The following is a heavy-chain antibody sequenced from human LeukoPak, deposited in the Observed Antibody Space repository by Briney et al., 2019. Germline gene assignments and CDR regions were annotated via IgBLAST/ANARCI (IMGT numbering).Heavy chain of an antibody. CDR2: LYSGGAT. CDR1: GFSVSGIH. J-gene: IGHJ5*02. D-gene: IGHD1-1*01. V-gene: IGHV3-66*01. CDR3: ARGNGHVGGRLDP. Sequence: GGSLRLSCVASGFSVSGIHMNWVRQAPGKDLEWVSGLYSGGATYYADSMGGRFTISRDHSKNTLYLQMTNLRVDDTAIYYCARGNGHVGGRLDPWGQGIRVTVSS.